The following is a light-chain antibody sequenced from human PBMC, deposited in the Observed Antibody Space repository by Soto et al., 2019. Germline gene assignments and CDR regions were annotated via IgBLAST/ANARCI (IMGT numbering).Light chain of an antibody. CDR2: GAS. CDR1: QSVSSSY. V-gene: IGKV3-20*01. Sequence: EIVLTQSPGTLSLSPGERATLSCRASQSVSSSYLAWYQQKPGQAPRLLIYGASSRATGIPDRFSGSGSGTDFTLSSSRLDPEPFAVYYCQLYGSSPWAFGQGTKVEIK. CDR3: QLYGSSPWA. J-gene: IGKJ1*01.